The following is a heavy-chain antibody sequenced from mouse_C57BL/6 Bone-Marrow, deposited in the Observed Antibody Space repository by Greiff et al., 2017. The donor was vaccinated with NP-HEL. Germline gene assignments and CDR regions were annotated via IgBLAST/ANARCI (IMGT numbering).Heavy chain of an antibody. CDR1: GFTFSDYY. CDR2: ISNGGGST. CDR3: ASYYDDYAMDY. D-gene: IGHD1-1*01. Sequence: DVMLVESGGGLVQPGGSLKLSCAASGFTFSDYYMYWVRQTPEKRLEWVAYISNGGGSTYYPDTVKGRFTISRDNAKNTLYLQMSRLKSEDTAMYYCASYYDDYAMDYWGQGTSVTVSS. J-gene: IGHJ4*01. V-gene: IGHV5-12*01.